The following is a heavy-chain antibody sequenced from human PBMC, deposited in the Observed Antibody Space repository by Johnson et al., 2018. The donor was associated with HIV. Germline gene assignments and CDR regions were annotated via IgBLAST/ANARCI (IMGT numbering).Heavy chain of an antibody. J-gene: IGHJ3*02. CDR2: IRYDGNSK. V-gene: IGHV3-30*02. CDR3: AKESKWESRTPHAFDI. Sequence: QVQLVESGGGVVQPGGSLRLSCAASGFTFNTYGMDWVRQAPGKGLEWVAFIRYDGNSKYYIDSVKGRFTVSRDNSKNTLYLQMKSLRPEDTAVYYCAKESKWESRTPHAFDIWGQGTVVTGSS. CDR1: GFTFNTYG. D-gene: IGHD1-26*01.